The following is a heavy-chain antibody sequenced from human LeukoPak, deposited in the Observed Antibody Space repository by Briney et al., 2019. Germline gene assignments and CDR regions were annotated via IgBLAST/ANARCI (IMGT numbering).Heavy chain of an antibody. V-gene: IGHV3-7*04. D-gene: IGHD6-19*01. CDR2: IKPDGSEK. Sequence: GGSLRLSCAASGFTFSSYWMTWVRQAPGKGLEWVANIKPDGSEKYYVDSLKGRFTISRDNAENSLYMQMNSLRVEDTAIYYCARAAVSGPGDVWGQGTTVTVSS. CDR3: ARAAVSGPGDV. J-gene: IGHJ6*02. CDR1: GFTFSSYW.